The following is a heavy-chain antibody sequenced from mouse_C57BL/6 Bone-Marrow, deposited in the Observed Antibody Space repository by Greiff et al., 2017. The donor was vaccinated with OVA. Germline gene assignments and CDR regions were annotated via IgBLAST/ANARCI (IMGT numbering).Heavy chain of an antibody. J-gene: IGHJ3*01. CDR1: GYTFTSYW. D-gene: IGHD2-4*01. CDR3: ASYDYDGWFAY. Sequence: QVQLQQPGAELVKPGASVKLSCKASGYTFTSYWMQWVKQRPGQGLEWIGEIDPSDSYTNYNQKFKGKATLTVDTSSGTAYMQLSSLTSEDSAVYYGASYDYDGWFAYWGQGTLVTVSA. CDR2: IDPSDSYT. V-gene: IGHV1-50*01.